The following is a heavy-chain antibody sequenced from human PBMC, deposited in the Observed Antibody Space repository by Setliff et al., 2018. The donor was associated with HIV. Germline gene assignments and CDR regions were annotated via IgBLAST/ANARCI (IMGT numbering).Heavy chain of an antibody. CDR1: GDSIISSRNF. CDR3: ASGEDSGTYGEPYDS. V-gene: IGHV4-39*01. CDR2: IHSSGST. D-gene: IGHD1-26*01. J-gene: IGHJ4*02. Sequence: PSETLSLTCTVSGDSIISSRNFWGWFRQPPGKGLEWIGNIHSSGSTYYNPSLKSRVFISVDLSINQFSLKLHSVTAADTAVYYCASGEDSGTYGEPYDSWGQGALVTVSS.